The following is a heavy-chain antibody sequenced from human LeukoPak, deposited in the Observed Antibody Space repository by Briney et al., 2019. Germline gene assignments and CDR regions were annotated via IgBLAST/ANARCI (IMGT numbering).Heavy chain of an antibody. CDR2: INAGNGNT. Sequence: GASVKVSCKASGYTFTSYAMHWVRQAPGQRLEWMGWINAGNGNTKYSQKFQGRVTITRDTSASTAYMELSSLRSEDTAVYYCARYCSGGSCSSPALFDYWGQGTLVTVSS. CDR1: GYTFTSYA. J-gene: IGHJ4*02. CDR3: ARYCSGGSCSSPALFDY. V-gene: IGHV1-3*01. D-gene: IGHD2-15*01.